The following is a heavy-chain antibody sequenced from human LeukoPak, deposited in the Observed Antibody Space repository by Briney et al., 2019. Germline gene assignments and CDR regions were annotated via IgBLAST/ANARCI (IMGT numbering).Heavy chain of an antibody. V-gene: IGHV3-74*01. CDR2: INTDGSST. CDR3: AKDRYYYGSGSYDY. D-gene: IGHD3-10*01. J-gene: IGHJ4*02. CDR1: GFTFSSYW. Sequence: GGSLRLSCAASGFTFSSYWMHWVRQSPGKGLVWVSRINTDGSSTDYAHSVKGRFTISRDNAKNTLYLQMSSLRAEDTAVYYCAKDRYYYGSGSYDYWGQGTLVTVSS.